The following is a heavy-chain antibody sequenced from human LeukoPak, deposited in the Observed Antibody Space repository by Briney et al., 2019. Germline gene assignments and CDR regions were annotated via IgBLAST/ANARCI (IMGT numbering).Heavy chain of an antibody. CDR2: IYTSGSN. CDR3: ARTPPIGSGSYLVY. J-gene: IGHJ4*02. Sequence: PSETLSLTCTVSGGSISSYYWSWIRQPAGQGLEWIGRIYTSGSNNYNPSLKSRVTMSVDTSKNQFSLKLSSVTAADTAVYYCARTPPIGSGSYLVYWGQGTLVTVSS. D-gene: IGHD3-10*01. V-gene: IGHV4-4*07. CDR1: GGSISSYY.